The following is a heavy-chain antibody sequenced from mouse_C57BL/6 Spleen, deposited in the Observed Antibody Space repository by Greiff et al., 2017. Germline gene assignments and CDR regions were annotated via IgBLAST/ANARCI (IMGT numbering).Heavy chain of an antibody. CDR3: ARGGSTTVADYFDY. J-gene: IGHJ2*01. Sequence: QVQLQQSGAELVKPGASVKISCKASGYAFSSYWMNWVKQRPGKGLEWIGQIYPGDGDTNYNGKFKGKATLTADKSSSTAYMQLSSLTSEDSAVYFCARGGSTTVADYFDYWGQGTTLTVSS. CDR2: IYPGDGDT. D-gene: IGHD1-1*01. CDR1: GYAFSSYW. V-gene: IGHV1-80*01.